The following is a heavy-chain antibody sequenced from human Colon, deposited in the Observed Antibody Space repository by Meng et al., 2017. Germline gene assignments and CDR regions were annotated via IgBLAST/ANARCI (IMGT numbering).Heavy chain of an antibody. CDR2: FIPLIDVT. J-gene: IGHJ4*02. CDR1: GGPFSSYT. CDR3: ATEEAVIVVPVAVRPTYFDY. D-gene: IGHD2-2*01. Sequence: QVQLVQSGAEVKRPGSSVKVSCQASGGPFSSYTISWVRQAPGQGLEWMGRFIPLIDVTNYAPKFQGRVTITADKSSRTSYMELSSLRSEDTAVYYCATEEAVIVVPVAVRPTYFDYWGQGTLVTVSS. V-gene: IGHV1-69*08.